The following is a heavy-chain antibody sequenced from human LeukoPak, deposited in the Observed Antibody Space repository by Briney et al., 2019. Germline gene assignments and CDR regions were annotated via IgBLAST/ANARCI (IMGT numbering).Heavy chain of an antibody. V-gene: IGHV1-2*06. J-gene: IGHJ3*02. Sequence: ASVKVSCKASGYTFTGYYMHWVRQAPGQGLEWMGRINPNSGGTNYAQKFQGGVTMTRDTSISTAYMELSRLRSDDTAVYYCARGRPLRYCSGGSCYPDAFDIWGQGTMVTVSS. CDR2: INPNSGGT. D-gene: IGHD2-15*01. CDR1: GYTFTGYY. CDR3: ARGRPLRYCSGGSCYPDAFDI.